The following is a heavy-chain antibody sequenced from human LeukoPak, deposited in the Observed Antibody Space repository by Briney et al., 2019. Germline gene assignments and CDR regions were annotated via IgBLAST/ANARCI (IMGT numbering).Heavy chain of an antibody. D-gene: IGHD5-18*01. Sequence: GGSLRLSCAASGFSFSSYYVNWVRQAPGKGLEWVALISYDGSNKYYADSVKGRFTISRDNSKNTLYLQMNSLRAEDTAVYYYAKEGEYSYGRPLDYWGQGTLVTVSS. J-gene: IGHJ4*02. CDR1: GFSFSSYY. CDR3: AKEGEYSYGRPLDY. CDR2: ISYDGSNK. V-gene: IGHV3-30*18.